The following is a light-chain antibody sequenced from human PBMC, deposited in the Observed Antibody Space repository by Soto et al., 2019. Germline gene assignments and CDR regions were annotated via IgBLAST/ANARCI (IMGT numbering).Light chain of an antibody. CDR2: EVS. CDR3: CSYTTSSTPLYV. CDR1: SSDVGGYNY. V-gene: IGLV2-14*01. Sequence: QSALTQPASVSGSPGQSITISCTGTSSDVGGYNYVSWYQQNPGKAPRLLLYEVSYRPSGVSNRFSGSKSGSTASLTISGLQTEDEADYYCCSYTTSSTPLYVFGTGTKLTVL. J-gene: IGLJ1*01.